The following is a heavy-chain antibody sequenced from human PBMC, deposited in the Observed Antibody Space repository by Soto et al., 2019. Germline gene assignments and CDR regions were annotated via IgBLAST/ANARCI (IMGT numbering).Heavy chain of an antibody. V-gene: IGHV3-33*01. Sequence: GGSLRLSCAASGFTFSSYGMHWVRQAPGKRLEWVGVIWYDGSKKYYADSVKGRFTISRDNSKNTLYLQMNSLRAEDTAVYYCARGAVVVPAATYYYYMDVWGKGTTVTVSS. CDR2: IWYDGSKK. CDR3: ARGAVVVPAATYYYYMDV. D-gene: IGHD2-2*01. J-gene: IGHJ6*03. CDR1: GFTFSSYG.